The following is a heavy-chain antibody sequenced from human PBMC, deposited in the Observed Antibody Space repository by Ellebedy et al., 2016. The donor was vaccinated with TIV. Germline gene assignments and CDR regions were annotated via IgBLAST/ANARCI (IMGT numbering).Heavy chain of an antibody. CDR3: ARRLYGDFANWFDP. CDR2: IYWDDRK. J-gene: IGHJ5*02. D-gene: IGHD4-17*01. V-gene: IGHV2-5*02. Sequence: SGPTLVKPTQTLTLTCTFSGFSLATSGMGVGWIRQPPGKALEWLALIYWDDRKYCRPSLKSRLTIAKDTSKNQVVLTMTNMDPVDTATYYCARRLYGDFANWFDPWGQGTLVTVSS. CDR1: GFSLATSGMG.